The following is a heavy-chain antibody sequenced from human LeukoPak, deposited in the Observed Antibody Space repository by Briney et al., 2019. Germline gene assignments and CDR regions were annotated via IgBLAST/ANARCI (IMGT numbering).Heavy chain of an antibody. J-gene: IGHJ6*02. Sequence: GGSLRLSCAASGFTFDDYAMHWVRQAPGKGLEWVSGISWNSGSIGYADSVKGRFTISRDNAKSSLYLQMNSLRAEDTALYYCAKGPGAYYYYYGMDVWGQGTTVTVSS. V-gene: IGHV3-9*01. CDR1: GFTFDDYA. CDR3: AKGPGAYYYYYGMDV. CDR2: ISWNSGSI.